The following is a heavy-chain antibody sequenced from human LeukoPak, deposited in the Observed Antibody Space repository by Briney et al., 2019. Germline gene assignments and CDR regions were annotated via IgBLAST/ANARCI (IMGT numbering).Heavy chain of an antibody. CDR2: ISWNSGSI. Sequence: GGSLRLSCAASGFTFDDYAMHWVRQAPGKGLEWVSGISWNSGSIGYADSVKGRFTISRDNAKNSLYLQMNSLRAEDMALYYCAKDMSNSGSYSDAFDIWGQGTMVTVSS. CDR1: GFTFDDYA. CDR3: AKDMSNSGSYSDAFDI. J-gene: IGHJ3*02. V-gene: IGHV3-9*03. D-gene: IGHD1-26*01.